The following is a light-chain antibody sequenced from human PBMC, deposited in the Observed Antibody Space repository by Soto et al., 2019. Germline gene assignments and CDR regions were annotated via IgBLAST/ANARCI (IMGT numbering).Light chain of an antibody. CDR2: GAF. Sequence: EIVLTQSPGTLPLSPGERATLSCRASQSISSSYLAWSQQKPGQAPRLLIYGAFSRATGTPDRFSGSGSGTDFTLTISRLEPEDFAVYYCQQYGDSPPSWTFGQGTKVDI. CDR1: QSISSSY. V-gene: IGKV3-20*01. CDR3: QQYGDSPPSWT. J-gene: IGKJ1*01.